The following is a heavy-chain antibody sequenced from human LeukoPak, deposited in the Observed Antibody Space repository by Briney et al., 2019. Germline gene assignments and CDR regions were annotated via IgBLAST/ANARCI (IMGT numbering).Heavy chain of an antibody. Sequence: GGSLRLSCAASGFTFNDYAMHWVRQVPGTGLEWVSLITGDGGSTYYADSVKGRFTISRDNAKNSLYLQMDSLRAEDTALYYCARAPITSPFYFDYWGQGTLVTVSS. D-gene: IGHD2-2*01. CDR2: ITGDGGST. V-gene: IGHV3-43*02. CDR1: GFTFNDYA. CDR3: ARAPITSPFYFDY. J-gene: IGHJ4*02.